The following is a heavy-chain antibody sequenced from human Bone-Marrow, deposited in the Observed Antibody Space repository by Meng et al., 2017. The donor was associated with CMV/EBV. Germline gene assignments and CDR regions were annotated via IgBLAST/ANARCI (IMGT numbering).Heavy chain of an antibody. CDR2: IWRSGST. Sequence: SETLSLTCAVSGDSISSSNNWWSWVRQSPGKGLEWIGEIWRSGSTNYSPSLKSRLTISIDKSKNQFSLKLTSATAADTAVYYCARYCRSSSCYPYYYYGVDVWGQGTTVTVSS. J-gene: IGHJ6*02. V-gene: IGHV4-4*02. CDR3: ARYCRSSSCYPYYYYGVDV. D-gene: IGHD2-2*01. CDR1: GDSISSSNNW.